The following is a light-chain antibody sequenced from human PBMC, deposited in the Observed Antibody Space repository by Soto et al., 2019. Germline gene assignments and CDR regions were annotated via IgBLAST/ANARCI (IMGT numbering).Light chain of an antibody. Sequence: QSALTQPASVSGSPGQSITISCTGTSRDVGAYDYVSWYLQYPDKAPQLLIYYVDHRPSGVSSRFSGSKSGNTASLTISGLQAEDEGDYYCCSYADGNIYFFGTGTKVTVL. V-gene: IGLV2-14*03. J-gene: IGLJ1*01. CDR1: SRDVGAYDY. CDR3: CSYADGNIYF. CDR2: YVD.